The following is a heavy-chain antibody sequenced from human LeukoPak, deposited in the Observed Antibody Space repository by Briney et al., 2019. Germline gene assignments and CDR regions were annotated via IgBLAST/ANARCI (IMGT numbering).Heavy chain of an antibody. V-gene: IGHV1-2*02. CDR1: GYTFTGYY. Sequence: ASVKVSCKASGYTFTGYYMHWVRQAPGQGLEWMGWINPNSGGTNYAQKFQGRVTITADESTSTAYMELSSLRSEDTAVYYCARSTPPAATYYYYYYMDVWGKGTTVTISS. J-gene: IGHJ6*03. D-gene: IGHD2-2*01. CDR2: INPNSGGT. CDR3: ARSTPPAATYYYYYYMDV.